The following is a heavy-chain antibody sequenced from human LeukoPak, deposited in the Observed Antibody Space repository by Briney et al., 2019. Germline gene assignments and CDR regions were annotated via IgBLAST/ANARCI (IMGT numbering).Heavy chain of an antibody. CDR3: ARGPGWRSLYYFDY. CDR1: GYTFTSWY. D-gene: IGHD1-14*01. Sequence: ASVNVSCKASGYTFTSWYMHWVRQAPGQGLEWMGIINPNGGSTTYPQRFQGRVTMTRDTSTDTVYMELSSLRSEDTAVYYCARGPGWRSLYYFDYWGQGTLVTVSS. V-gene: IGHV1-46*01. J-gene: IGHJ4*02. CDR2: INPNGGST.